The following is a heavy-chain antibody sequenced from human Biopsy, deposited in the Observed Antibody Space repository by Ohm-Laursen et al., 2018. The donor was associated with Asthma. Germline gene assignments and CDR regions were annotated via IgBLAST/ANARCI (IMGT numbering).Heavy chain of an antibody. D-gene: IGHD1-1*01. J-gene: IGHJ3*02. CDR2: ISKDASTQ. CDR1: GFRFSNFA. Sequence: SLRLSCAASGFRFSNFAIHWVRQAPGKGLEWVGVISKDASTQGYADSVKGRFTMARDNSKNTLDLQMNSLREEDTAVYYCVRDGTDDAFDIWGQGTVVSVSS. V-gene: IGHV3-30*01. CDR3: VRDGTDDAFDI.